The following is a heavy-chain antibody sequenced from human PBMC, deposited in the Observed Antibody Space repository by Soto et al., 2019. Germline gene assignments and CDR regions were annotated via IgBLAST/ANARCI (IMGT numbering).Heavy chain of an antibody. V-gene: IGHV1-69*05. D-gene: IGHD3-10*01. J-gene: IGHJ6*02. Sequence: LEQSGAEVRSPGSSVTISCKASGGSFTSFSIDWVRQAPGEGLEWIGGVIRLIGKVRYSPTFQNRVTMTTDESATTAFLHLRPLTSDDPAVYFCGRGVTIFGSAPRDLPPDVWGQGTALIVSS. CDR1: GGSFTSFS. CDR2: VIRLIGKV. CDR3: GRGVTIFGSAPRDLPPDV.